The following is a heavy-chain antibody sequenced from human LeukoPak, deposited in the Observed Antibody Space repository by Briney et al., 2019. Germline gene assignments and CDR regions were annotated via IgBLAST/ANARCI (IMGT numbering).Heavy chain of an antibody. CDR1: GYDFTSYY. CDR2: IYPGDSDT. D-gene: IGHD1-26*01. V-gene: IGHV5-51*01. CDR3: ARQRGSYFSYYYYMDV. Sequence: GESLKISCRGSGYDFTSYYIAWVRQMPGKGLEWMGVIYPGDSDTRYSPSFQGQVTISADKSISTAYLQWSSLKASDTAMYYCARQRGSYFSYYYYMDVWGKGTTVTVSS. J-gene: IGHJ6*03.